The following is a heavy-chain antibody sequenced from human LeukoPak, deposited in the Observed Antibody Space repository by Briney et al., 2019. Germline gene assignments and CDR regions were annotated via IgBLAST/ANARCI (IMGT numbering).Heavy chain of an antibody. J-gene: IGHJ4*02. CDR1: GFTFSSYA. CDR3: ARVYYGDYGALDY. Sequence: GGSLRLSCAASGFTFSSYAMSWVRQAPGKGLEWVSAISGGGGSTYYADSVKGRFTISRDNSKNTLYLQMNSLRAEDTAVYYCARVYYGDYGALDYWGQGTLVTVSS. D-gene: IGHD4-17*01. CDR2: ISGGGGST. V-gene: IGHV3-23*01.